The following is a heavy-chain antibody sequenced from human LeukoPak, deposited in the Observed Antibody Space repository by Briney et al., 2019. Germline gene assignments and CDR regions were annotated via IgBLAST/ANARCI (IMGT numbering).Heavy chain of an antibody. D-gene: IGHD4-23*01. V-gene: IGHV1-3*01. Sequence: GASVTVSCKASGYTFTSYAMHWVRQAPGQRLEWMGWINAGNGNTKYSQKFQGRVTITRDTSASTAYMELSSLRSEDTAVYYCARDRFGGNSGGFDYWGQGTLVTVSS. CDR2: INAGNGNT. CDR3: ARDRFGGNSGGFDY. CDR1: GYTFTSYA. J-gene: IGHJ4*02.